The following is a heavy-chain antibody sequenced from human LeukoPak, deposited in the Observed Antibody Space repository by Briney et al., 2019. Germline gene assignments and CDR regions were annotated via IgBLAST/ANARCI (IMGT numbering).Heavy chain of an antibody. CDR1: GFTFSSHW. CDR2: IKQDGSGK. V-gene: IGHV3-7*01. D-gene: IGHD1-14*01. CDR3: ARDSDHIDGANFDY. J-gene: IGHJ4*02. Sequence: PGGSLRLSCAASGFTFSSHWMNWVRQAPGKGLEWVANIKQDGSGKYYVDSVKGRFTISRDNAKKSLYLQMNSLGAEDTAVYYCARDSDHIDGANFDYWGQGTLVTVSS.